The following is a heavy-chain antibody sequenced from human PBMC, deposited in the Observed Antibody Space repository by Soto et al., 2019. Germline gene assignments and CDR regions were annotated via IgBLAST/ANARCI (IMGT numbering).Heavy chain of an antibody. CDR2: IIPILGIA. V-gene: IGHV1-69*02. CDR3: ARSVVVPAARAYFDY. J-gene: IGHJ4*02. Sequence: QVQLVQSGAEVKKPGSSVKVSCKASGGTFSSYTISWVRQAPGQGLEWMGRIIPILGIANHAQKFQGRVTITADKSTSTAYMELSSLRSEDTAVYYCARSVVVPAARAYFDYWGQGTLVTVSS. CDR1: GGTFSSYT. D-gene: IGHD2-2*01.